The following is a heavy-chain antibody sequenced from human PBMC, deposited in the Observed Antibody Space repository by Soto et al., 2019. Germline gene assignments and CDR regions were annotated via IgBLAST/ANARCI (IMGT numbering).Heavy chain of an antibody. CDR1: GYSFPSDW. J-gene: IGHJ6*02. CDR2: IYPADSDT. Sequence: GESLKISWKGSGYSFPSDWIGWVRQMPGKGLEWMGSIYPADSDTRYSPSFQGQVTISADKSITPAYLQWSSLKASNSAMYYCARIPHSPTSYSAYASGMDVWGQGTTVTVSS. V-gene: IGHV5-51*01. CDR3: ARIPHSPTSYSAYASGMDV. D-gene: IGHD2-2*01.